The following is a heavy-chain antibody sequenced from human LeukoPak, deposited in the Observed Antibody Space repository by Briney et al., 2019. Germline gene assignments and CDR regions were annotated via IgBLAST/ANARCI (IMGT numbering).Heavy chain of an antibody. CDR3: ARAHIQDYTIVGLVDH. V-gene: IGHV3-21*01. D-gene: IGHD1-26*01. Sequence: NPGGSPRLSCAASGFTFSDYSMNWVRQAPGQGLEWVSSISSRSTYAYYADSVRGRFTISRDSAKNSLFLQMDSLRVEDTAVYYCARAHIQDYTIVGLVDHWGQGTLVTVSS. CDR1: GFTFSDYS. J-gene: IGHJ5*02. CDR2: ISSRSTYA.